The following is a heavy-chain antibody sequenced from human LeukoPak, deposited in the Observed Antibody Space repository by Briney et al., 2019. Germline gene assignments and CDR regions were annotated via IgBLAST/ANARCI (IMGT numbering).Heavy chain of an antibody. CDR1: GFTFSSYA. D-gene: IGHD3-10*01. V-gene: IGHV3-30*04. CDR2: ISYDGSSK. CDR3: ARDRFTMVRGVINPVDY. J-gene: IGHJ4*02. Sequence: GGSLRLSCAASGFTFSSYAMHWVRQAPGKGLEWVAVISYDGSSKYYADSVKGRFTISRDNSKNTLYLQMNSLRAEDTAVYYCARDRFTMVRGVINPVDYWGQGTLVTVSS.